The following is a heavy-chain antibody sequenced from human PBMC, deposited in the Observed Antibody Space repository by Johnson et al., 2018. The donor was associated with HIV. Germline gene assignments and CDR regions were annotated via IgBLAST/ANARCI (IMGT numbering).Heavy chain of an antibody. V-gene: IGHV3-30-3*01. D-gene: IGHD1-20*01. CDR2: ISYDGSNK. CDR3: ARVRAELYNWNPFDI. J-gene: IGHJ3*02. CDR1: GFTFSSYA. Sequence: VQLVESGEGVVQPGRSLRLSCAASGFTFSSYAMHWVRQAPGKGLEWVAVISYDGSNKYYADSVKGRFTISRDNSKNTLYLQMNSLRAEDTAVYYCARVRAELYNWNPFDIWGQGTMVTVSS.